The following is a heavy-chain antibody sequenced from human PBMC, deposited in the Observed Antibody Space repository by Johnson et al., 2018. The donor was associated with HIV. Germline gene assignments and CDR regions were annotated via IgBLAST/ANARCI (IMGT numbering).Heavy chain of an antibody. CDR2: ISYDGSNK. Sequence: QVQLVESGGGLVQPGRSLRLSCAASGFTFDDYAMHWVRQAPGKGLEWVAVISYDGSNKYYADSVNGRFTISRDNSKNTLYLQMNSLRAEDTAVYYCARLAWELGAFDIWGQGTMVTVSS. V-gene: IGHV3-30*04. CDR3: ARLAWELGAFDI. CDR1: GFTFDDYA. J-gene: IGHJ3*02. D-gene: IGHD1-26*01.